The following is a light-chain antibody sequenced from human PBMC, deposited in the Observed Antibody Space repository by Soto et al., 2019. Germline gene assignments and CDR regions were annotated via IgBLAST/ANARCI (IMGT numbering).Light chain of an antibody. CDR3: SSSAGSNYV. CDR2: EVS. Sequence: QSVLTQPPSASGSPGQSVTISCTGTSSDVGGYNYVSWYQQHPGKAPKLMIYEVSKRPSGVPDRFSGSKSGNTASLTVSGLQAEDEADYYCSSSAGSNYVFGTGTKGTVL. J-gene: IGLJ1*01. CDR1: SSDVGGYNY. V-gene: IGLV2-8*01.